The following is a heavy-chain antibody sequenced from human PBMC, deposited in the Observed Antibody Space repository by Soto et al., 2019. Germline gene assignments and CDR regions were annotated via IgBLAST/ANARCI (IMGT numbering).Heavy chain of an antibody. CDR2: MNPNSGNT. Sequence: ASVKVSCKASGYTFTSYNINWVRQATGQGLEWMGWMNPNSGNTGYAQKFQGRVTMTRNTSISTAYMELSSLRSEDTAVYYCARDGYCSGGSCYSVPVFDYWGQGTLVTVSS. J-gene: IGHJ4*02. CDR1: GYTFTSYN. D-gene: IGHD2-15*01. CDR3: ARDGYCSGGSCYSVPVFDY. V-gene: IGHV1-8*01.